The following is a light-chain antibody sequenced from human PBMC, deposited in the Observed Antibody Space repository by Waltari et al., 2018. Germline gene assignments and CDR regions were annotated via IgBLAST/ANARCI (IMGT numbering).Light chain of an antibody. CDR3: QQYNNLYT. CDR2: ETV. J-gene: IGKJ2*01. CDR1: QDVGSD. Sequence: EIVMTQSPVTLSVSPGERATLSCRASQDVGSDLAWYQQKPGQAPRLRIYETVTRATGVPARFSGSGSETDFTLTISSLQPEDFAVYYCQQYNNLYTFGRGTKLE. V-gene: IGKV3-15*01.